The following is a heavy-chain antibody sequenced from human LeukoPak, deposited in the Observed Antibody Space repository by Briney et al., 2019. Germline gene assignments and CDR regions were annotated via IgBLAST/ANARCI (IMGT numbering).Heavy chain of an antibody. Sequence: GGSLRPSCAASGLTFSIYAMNWVRQAPGKGLEWVSTISYSGGSTYYVDSVKGRFTISRDNSENTLYLQLNSLRAEDTAVYYCAKAASGSYLYYFDYWGQGTLVTVSS. V-gene: IGHV3-23*01. J-gene: IGHJ4*02. CDR1: GLTFSIYA. CDR3: AKAASGSYLYYFDY. D-gene: IGHD1-26*01. CDR2: ISYSGGST.